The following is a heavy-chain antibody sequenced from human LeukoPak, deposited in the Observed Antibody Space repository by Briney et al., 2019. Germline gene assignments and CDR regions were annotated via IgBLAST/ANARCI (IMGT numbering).Heavy chain of an antibody. CDR1: EFTFSTYG. Sequence: GGSLRLSCAASEFTFSTYGMHWVRQAPGKGLEWVAFIRYDGSNKYYADSVKGRFTISRDNSKNTLYLQMNSLRPEDTAVYYCAKVNKGGYDSFDYWGQGTLVTVS. J-gene: IGHJ4*02. CDR2: IRYDGSNK. D-gene: IGHD5-12*01. V-gene: IGHV3-30*02. CDR3: AKVNKGGYDSFDY.